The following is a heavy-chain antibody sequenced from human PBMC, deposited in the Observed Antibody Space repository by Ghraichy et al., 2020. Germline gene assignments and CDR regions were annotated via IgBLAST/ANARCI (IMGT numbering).Heavy chain of an antibody. CDR3: AREVGLGDTNFDY. CDR1: GFTFSSYA. Sequence: GGSLRLSCAASGFTFSSYAMHWVRQAPGKGLEWVAVISYDGSNKYYADSVKGRFTISRDNSKNTLYLQMNSLRAEDTAVYYCAREVGLGDTNFDYWGQGTLVTVSS. CDR2: ISYDGSNK. D-gene: IGHD3-16*01. J-gene: IGHJ4*02. V-gene: IGHV3-30-3*01.